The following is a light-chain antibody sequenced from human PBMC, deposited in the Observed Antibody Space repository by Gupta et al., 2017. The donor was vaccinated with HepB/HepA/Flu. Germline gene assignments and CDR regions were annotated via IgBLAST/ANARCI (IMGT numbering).Light chain of an antibody. CDR2: DVS. J-gene: IGLJ2*01. CDR1: SSDVGDHKY. Sequence: QSALTQPASVSGSPGQSITISCTGTSSDVGDHKYVSWYQQPPGQAPNLMIFDVSNRRSGGANRVSGSKSGNTAALTISGLQAEEEADYYCRSYTRSSTKNVVFGGGTKLTVL. CDR3: RSYTRSSTKNVV. V-gene: IGLV2-14*03.